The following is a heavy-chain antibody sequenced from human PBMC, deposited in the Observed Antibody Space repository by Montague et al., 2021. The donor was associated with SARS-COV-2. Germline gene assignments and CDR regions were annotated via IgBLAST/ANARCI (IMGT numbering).Heavy chain of an antibody. CDR3: VRVPYRLLFVPRYYGMDV. CDR1: GGSLSGYS. J-gene: IGHJ6*02. D-gene: IGHD2-2*01. Sequence: SETLSLTCAVYGGSLSGYSWSWIRQPPGEGLEWITEISHSGSTNYNPSLKSRVTISVDTSKNQFSLKLSSATAADTAVYYCVRVPYRLLFVPRYYGMDVWGQGTTVTVSS. V-gene: IGHV4-34*01. CDR2: ISHSGST.